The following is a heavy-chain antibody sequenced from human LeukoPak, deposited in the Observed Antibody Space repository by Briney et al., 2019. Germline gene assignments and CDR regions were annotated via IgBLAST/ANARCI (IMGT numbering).Heavy chain of an antibody. Sequence: SVKVSCKASGGTFSSYAISWVRQAPGQGLEWMGGIIPIFGTANYAQKFQGRVTITADESTSTAYMELSSLRSEDTAVYYCARDRDGYNQVFDYWGQGTLVTVSS. CDR3: ARDRDGYNQVFDY. V-gene: IGHV1-69*13. CDR1: GGTFSSYA. D-gene: IGHD5-24*01. J-gene: IGHJ4*02. CDR2: IIPIFGTA.